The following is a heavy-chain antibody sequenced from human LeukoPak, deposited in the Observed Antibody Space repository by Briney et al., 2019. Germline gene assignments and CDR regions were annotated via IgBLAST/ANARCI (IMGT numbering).Heavy chain of an antibody. J-gene: IGHJ4*02. CDR1: GGSISSSNW. V-gene: IGHV4-4*02. CDR2: IYHSGST. CDR3: ARDEPGVEGQAAALYY. D-gene: IGHD6-13*01. Sequence: SETLSLTCAVSGGSISSSNWWSWVRQPPGKGLEWIGEIYHSGSTNYNPSLKSRVTISVDKSKNQFSLKLSSVTAADTAVYYCARDEPGVEGQAAALYYWGQGTLVTVSS.